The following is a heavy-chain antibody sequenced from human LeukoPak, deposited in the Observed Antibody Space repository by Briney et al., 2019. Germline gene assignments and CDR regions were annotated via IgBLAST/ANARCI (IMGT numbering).Heavy chain of an antibody. CDR2: ISYDGSNK. CDR1: GFTFSSYA. J-gene: IGHJ3*02. Sequence: GRSLRLSCAASGFTFSSYAMHWVRQAPGKGLEWVAVISYDGSNKYYADSVKGRFTISRDNSKNTLYLQMNSLRAEDTAVYYCARDYYDSSGYYRLGAFDIWGQGTVVTVSS. CDR3: ARDYYDSSGYYRLGAFDI. D-gene: IGHD3-22*01. V-gene: IGHV3-30-3*01.